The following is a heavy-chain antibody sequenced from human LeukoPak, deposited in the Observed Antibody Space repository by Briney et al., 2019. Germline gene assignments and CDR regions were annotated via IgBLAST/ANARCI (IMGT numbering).Heavy chain of an antibody. V-gene: IGHV4-4*02. CDR2: IYHSGST. Sequence: PSETLSLTCAVSGGSISSSNWWSWVRQPPGKGLEWIGEIYHSGSTNYNPSLKSRVTISVDKSKNQFSLKLSSVTAADTAVYYCARGMSGSGTFQFDYWGQGTLVTVSS. CDR3: ARGMSGSGTFQFDY. CDR1: GGSISSSNW. D-gene: IGHD3-10*01. J-gene: IGHJ4*02.